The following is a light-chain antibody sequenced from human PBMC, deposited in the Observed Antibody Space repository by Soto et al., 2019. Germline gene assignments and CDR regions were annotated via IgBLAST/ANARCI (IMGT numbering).Light chain of an antibody. CDR1: QSINNN. J-gene: IGKJ4*01. Sequence: ETLMTQSPATLSVSPGERATLSCRASQSINNNLAWYQQKPGQAPRLIMFRTSTRATGVPARFSGSGSETDFNLTISSLQSEDFAVYYCQHYNNWPRATFGGGTKVDIK. V-gene: IGKV3-15*01. CDR2: RTS. CDR3: QHYNNWPRAT.